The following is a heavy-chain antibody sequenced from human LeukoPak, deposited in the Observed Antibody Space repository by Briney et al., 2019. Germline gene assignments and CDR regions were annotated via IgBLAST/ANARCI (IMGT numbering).Heavy chain of an antibody. CDR1: GFKFSSNW. Sequence: GGSLRLSCAASGFKFSSNWMSWVRQAPGKGLEWVANIKQDGSEKYYVDSVKGRFTISRDDAKNSLYLQMNSLRAEDTAVYYCAREGPSVTPYYWGQGTLVTVSS. CDR2: IKQDGSEK. CDR3: AREGPSVTPYY. J-gene: IGHJ4*02. D-gene: IGHD4-17*01. V-gene: IGHV3-7*01.